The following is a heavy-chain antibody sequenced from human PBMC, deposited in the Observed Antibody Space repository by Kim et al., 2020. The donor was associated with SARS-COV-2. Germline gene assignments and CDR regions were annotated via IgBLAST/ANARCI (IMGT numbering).Heavy chain of an antibody. CDR3: ARGHSGYDLGYYYYYYGMDV. J-gene: IGHJ6*02. Sequence: GGSLRLSCAASGFTFSSYCMHWVRQAPGKGLEWVAVIWYDGSNKYYADSVKGRFTISRDNSKNTLYLQMNSLRAEDTAVYYCARGHSGYDLGYYYYYYGMDVWGQRTTVTVSS. CDR1: GFTFSSYC. CDR2: IWYDGSNK. V-gene: IGHV3-33*01. D-gene: IGHD5-12*01.